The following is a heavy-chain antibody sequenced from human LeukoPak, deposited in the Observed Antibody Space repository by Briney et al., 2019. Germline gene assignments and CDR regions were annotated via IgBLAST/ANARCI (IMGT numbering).Heavy chain of an antibody. J-gene: IGHJ6*04. Sequence: GGSLRLSCAASGFTFSSYWMSWVRQAPGKGLEWVANIKQDGSEKYYVDSVKGRFTISRDNAKNSLYLQMNSLRAEDTAVYYCSSQAAEKLYYYYGRDVWGKGTRVTVSS. D-gene: IGHD2-15*01. CDR1: GFTFSSYW. CDR2: IKQDGSEK. CDR3: SSQAAEKLYYYYGRDV. V-gene: IGHV3-7*01.